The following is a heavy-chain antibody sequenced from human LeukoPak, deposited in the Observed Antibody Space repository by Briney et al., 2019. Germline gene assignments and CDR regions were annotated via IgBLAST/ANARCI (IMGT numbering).Heavy chain of an antibody. V-gene: IGHV1-24*01. Sequence: ASVKVSCKVSGYTLTELSVQWVRQAPGKGLEWMGGYDPERGETSYAQNFQGRVTMTEDTSSDTAYMELSSLRSEDTAIYYCAASGYSNYVKPMDVWGLGTTVTVS. CDR2: YDPERGET. D-gene: IGHD4-11*01. J-gene: IGHJ6*02. CDR3: AASGYSNYVKPMDV. CDR1: GYTLTELS.